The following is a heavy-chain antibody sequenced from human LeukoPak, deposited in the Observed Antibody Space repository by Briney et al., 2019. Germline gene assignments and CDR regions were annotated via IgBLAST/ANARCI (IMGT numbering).Heavy chain of an antibody. Sequence: GGSLRLSCAASGFTFSNYWMHWVRQAPWKGLVWVSRINSDGINTSYADSVKGRFTISRDNAKNTLNLQMNSLRAEDTAVYYCAKDPDDNGYYYANNWFDPWGQGTLVTVSS. V-gene: IGHV3-74*01. J-gene: IGHJ5*02. CDR3: AKDPDDNGYYYANNWFDP. D-gene: IGHD3-22*01. CDR2: INSDGINT. CDR1: GFTFSNYW.